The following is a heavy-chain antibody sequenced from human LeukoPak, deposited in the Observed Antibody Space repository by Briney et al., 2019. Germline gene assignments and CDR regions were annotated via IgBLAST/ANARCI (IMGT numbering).Heavy chain of an antibody. Sequence: PGGSLRLSCAASGFTFSSYAMSWVRQAPGKGLEWVSAISGSGGSTYCADSVKGRFTISRDNSKNTLYLQMNSLRAEDTAVYYCARAAGGYYDSRGVPDDYWGQGTLVTVSS. CDR3: ARAAGGYYDSRGVPDDY. V-gene: IGHV3-23*01. CDR2: ISGSGGST. J-gene: IGHJ4*02. CDR1: GFTFSSYA. D-gene: IGHD3-22*01.